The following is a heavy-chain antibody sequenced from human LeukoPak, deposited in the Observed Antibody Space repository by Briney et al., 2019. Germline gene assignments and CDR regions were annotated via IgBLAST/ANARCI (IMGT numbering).Heavy chain of an antibody. J-gene: IGHJ6*03. Sequence: PGGSLRLSCAASGFTFSSYWMSWVRQAPGKGLEWVANIKQDGSEKYYVDSVKGRFTISRDNAKNPLYLQMNSLRAEDTAVYYRARKRWRTSTSAYPLTAWGKGTTDTVS. V-gene: IGHV3-7*01. CDR2: IKQDGSEK. CDR3: ARKRWRTSTSAYPLTA. D-gene: IGHD2-2*01. CDR1: GFTFSSYW.